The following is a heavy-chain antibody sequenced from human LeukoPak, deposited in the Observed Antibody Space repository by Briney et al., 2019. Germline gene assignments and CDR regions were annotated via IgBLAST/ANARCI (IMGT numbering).Heavy chain of an antibody. J-gene: IGHJ4*02. D-gene: IGHD2-21*02. CDR2: INHSGST. CDR1: GGSFSGYY. CDR3: ARGLTDFDY. V-gene: IGHV4-34*01. Sequence: SETLSLTCAVYGGSFSGYYWSWIRQPPGKGLEWIGEINHSGSTNYNPSLKSRVTISVDTSKNQFSLKLSSVTAADTAVYYCARGLTDFDYWGQGALVTVSS.